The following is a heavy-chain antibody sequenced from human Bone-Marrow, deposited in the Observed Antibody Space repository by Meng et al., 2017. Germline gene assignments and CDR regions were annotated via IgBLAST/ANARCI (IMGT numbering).Heavy chain of an antibody. CDR2: IWYDGSNK. D-gene: IGHD3-22*01. Sequence: GESLKISCAASGFTFSSYGMHWVRQAPGKGLEWVAVIWYDGSNKYYADSVKGRFTISRDNSKNTLYLQMNSLRAEDTAVYYCARDSSGYPDYWGPGTLVTVSS. V-gene: IGHV3-33*01. J-gene: IGHJ4*02. CDR3: ARDSSGYPDY. CDR1: GFTFSSYG.